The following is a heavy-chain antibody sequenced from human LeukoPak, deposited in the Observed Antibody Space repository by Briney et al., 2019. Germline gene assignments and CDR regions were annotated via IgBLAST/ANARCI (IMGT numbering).Heavy chain of an antibody. D-gene: IGHD2-15*01. Sequence: ASVKVSRKASGYTFTSYDINWVRQATGQGLEWMGWMNPNSGNTGYAQKFQGRVTITRNTSISTAYMELSSLRSEDTAVYYCARGLQYHKDFDYWGQGTLVTVSS. CDR1: GYTFTSYD. CDR2: MNPNSGNT. CDR3: ARGLQYHKDFDY. V-gene: IGHV1-8*03. J-gene: IGHJ4*02.